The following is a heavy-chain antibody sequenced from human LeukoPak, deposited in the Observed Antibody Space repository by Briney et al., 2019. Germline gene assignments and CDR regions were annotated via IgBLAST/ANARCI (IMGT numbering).Heavy chain of an antibody. CDR3: ARQGSGNYLSPVNY. D-gene: IGHD1-26*01. J-gene: IGHJ4*02. V-gene: IGHV4-31*03. Sequence: SQTLSLTCTVSGGSISSGGYYWSWIRQHPGKGLEWIGYIYYSGSTYYNPSLKSRVTISVDTSKNQFSLKLSSVTAADTAVYYCARQGSGNYLSPVNYWGQGTLVTVSS. CDR1: GGSISSGGYY. CDR2: IYYSGST.